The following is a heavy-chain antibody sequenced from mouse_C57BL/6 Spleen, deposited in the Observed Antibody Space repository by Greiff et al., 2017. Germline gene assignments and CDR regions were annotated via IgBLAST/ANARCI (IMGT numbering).Heavy chain of an antibody. CDR1: GFNIKDYY. CDR2: IDPEDGDT. V-gene: IGHV14-1*01. D-gene: IGHD4-1*01. J-gene: IGHJ1*03. CDR3: TTGQLTGTRWYFDV. Sequence: VQLQQSGAELVRPGASVKLSCTASGFNIKDYYMHWVKQRPEQGLEWIGRIDPEDGDTEYAPKFQGKATMTADTSSNTAYLQLSSLTSEDTAVYYCTTGQLTGTRWYFDVWGTGTTVTVSS.